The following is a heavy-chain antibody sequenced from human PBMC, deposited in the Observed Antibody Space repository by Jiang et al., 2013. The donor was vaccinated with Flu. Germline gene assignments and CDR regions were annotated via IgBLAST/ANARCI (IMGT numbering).Heavy chain of an antibody. J-gene: IGHJ3*02. Sequence: SCKASGGTFSSYTISWVRQAPRQGLEWMGRIIPILGIANYAQKFQGRVTITADKSTSTAYMELSSLRSEDTAVYYCARAYCSGGSCYFDAFDIWGQGTMVTVSS. V-gene: IGHV1-69*02. CDR3: ARAYCSGGSCYFDAFDI. D-gene: IGHD2-15*01. CDR2: IIPILGIA. CDR1: GGTFSSYT.